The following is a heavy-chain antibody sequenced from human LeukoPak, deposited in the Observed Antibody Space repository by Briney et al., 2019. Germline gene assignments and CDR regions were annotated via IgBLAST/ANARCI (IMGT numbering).Heavy chain of an antibody. V-gene: IGHV3-48*03. D-gene: IGHD3-22*01. CDR1: GFTFSSYE. Sequence: PGGSLRLSCAASGFTFSSYEMNWVRQAPGKGLEWVSYISSSGSTIYYADSVKGRFTISRDNAKNSLYLQMNSLRAEDTALYHCAREYYDSSGYYYLDYWGQGTLVTVSS. J-gene: IGHJ4*02. CDR2: ISSSGSTI. CDR3: AREYYDSSGYYYLDY.